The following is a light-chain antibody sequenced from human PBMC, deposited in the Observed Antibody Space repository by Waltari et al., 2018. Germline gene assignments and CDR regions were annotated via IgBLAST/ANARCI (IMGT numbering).Light chain of an antibody. CDR2: SAS. J-gene: IGKJ3*01. V-gene: IGKV1-39*01. CDR3: QLSYSTPFT. Sequence: DIQMTQSPSSLSASVGDRVTITCRASPSISSYLNWYQQKPGKAPKLLIYSASSLQSGVPSRFTGSEAETDFTLTISSLAPENVATYYCQLSYSTPFTFGPGTKVDIK. CDR1: PSISSY.